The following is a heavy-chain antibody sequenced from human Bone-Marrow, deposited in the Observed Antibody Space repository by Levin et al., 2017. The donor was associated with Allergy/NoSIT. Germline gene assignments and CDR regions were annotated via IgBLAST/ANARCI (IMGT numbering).Heavy chain of an antibody. CDR3: ARRGSSDYASLDY. J-gene: IGHJ4*02. Sequence: GGSLRLSCKGSGYSFTSYWIGWVRQMPGKGLEWMGIIYPADSVTEYNPSFQGQVTISADKSISTAYLQWSSLKASDTAMFFCARRGSSDYASLDYWGQGTLVTVSS. CDR1: GYSFTSYW. CDR2: IYPADSVT. V-gene: IGHV5-51*01. D-gene: IGHD5-12*01.